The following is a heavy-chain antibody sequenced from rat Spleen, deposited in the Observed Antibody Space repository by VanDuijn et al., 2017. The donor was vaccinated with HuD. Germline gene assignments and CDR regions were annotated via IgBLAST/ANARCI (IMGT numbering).Heavy chain of an antibody. J-gene: IGHJ4*01. V-gene: IGHV5-22*01. D-gene: IGHD1-2*01. CDR1: GFTFSDYY. CDR2: ISYEGSST. Sequence: EVQLVESGGGLVQPGRSLKLSCAASGFTFSDYYMAWVRQAPKKGLEWVASISYEGSSTYYGDSVKGRFTISRDNAKSTLYLQMNSLRSEDTATYYCARHDVTAAMDYVMDAWGQGASFTVSS. CDR3: ARHDVTAAMDYVMDA.